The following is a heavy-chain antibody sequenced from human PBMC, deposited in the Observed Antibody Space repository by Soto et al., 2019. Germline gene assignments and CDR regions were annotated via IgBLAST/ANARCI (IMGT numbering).Heavy chain of an antibody. J-gene: IGHJ4*02. CDR1: GYTFTSYG. CDR2: ISAYNGNT. D-gene: IGHD1-26*01. CDR3: ARDRGSYALDY. Sequence: QVQLVQSGAEVKKPGASVKVSCKASGYTFTSYGISWVRQAPGQGLEWMGWISAYNGNTNYAQKLQGRVTMTTDTSTSTADLELRSRRSDDTAGYYCARDRGSYALDYWGQGTLVTVSS. V-gene: IGHV1-18*01.